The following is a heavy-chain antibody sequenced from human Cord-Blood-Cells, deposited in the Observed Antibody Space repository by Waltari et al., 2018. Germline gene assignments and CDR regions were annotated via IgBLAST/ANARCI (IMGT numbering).Heavy chain of an antibody. V-gene: IGHV4-39*01. Sequence: QLQLQESGPGLVKPSETLSLTCTVSGGSISSSSYYWGWIRQPPGKGLEWIGSIYYSGSTYYNPSLKSRVTISVDTSKNQFSLKLSSVTAADTAVYYCARVLRFLEWLSTDWDGMDVWDQGP. CDR1: GGSISSSSYY. J-gene: IGHJ6*02. CDR3: ARVLRFLEWLSTDWDGMDV. CDR2: IYYSGST. D-gene: IGHD3-3*01.